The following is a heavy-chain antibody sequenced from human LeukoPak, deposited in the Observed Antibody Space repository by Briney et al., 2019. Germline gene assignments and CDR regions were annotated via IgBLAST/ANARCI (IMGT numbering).Heavy chain of an antibody. CDR1: GYSISSGYY. CDR3: ARRHYYYGSGSHQGGKFDP. V-gene: IGHV4-38-2*01. CDR2: IYHSGST. Sequence: PSETLSLTCAVSGYSISSGYYWGWIRQPPGKGLEWIGSIYHSGSTYYNPSLKSRGTISVDTSKNQFSLKLSSVTAADTAVYYCARRHYYYGSGSHQGGKFDPWGQGTLVTVSS. J-gene: IGHJ5*02. D-gene: IGHD3-10*01.